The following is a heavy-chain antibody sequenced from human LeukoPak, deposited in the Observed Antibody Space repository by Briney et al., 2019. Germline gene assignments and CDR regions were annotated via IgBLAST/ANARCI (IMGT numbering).Heavy chain of an antibody. J-gene: IGHJ5*02. CDR1: GYTLTELS. V-gene: IGHV1-24*01. Sequence: GASVKVSCKVSGYTLTELSTHWVRQAPGKGLEWMGGFDPEDGETIYAQKFQGRVTMTEDTSTDTAYMELSSLRSEDTAVYYCATLCHCGSPSNWFDPWGQGTLVTVSS. CDR2: FDPEDGET. CDR3: ATLCHCGSPSNWFDP. D-gene: IGHD3-10*01.